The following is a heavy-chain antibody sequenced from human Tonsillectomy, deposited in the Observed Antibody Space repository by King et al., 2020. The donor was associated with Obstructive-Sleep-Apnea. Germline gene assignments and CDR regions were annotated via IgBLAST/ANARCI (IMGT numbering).Heavy chain of an antibody. CDR3: ARAPGENGFWFDP. J-gene: IGHJ5*02. CDR1: GVSISSGGYY. V-gene: IGHV4-31*03. D-gene: IGHD3-16*01. CDR2: IYYSGST. Sequence: QLQESGPGLVKPSQTLSLTCTVSGVSISSGGYYWSWIRQHPGKGLEWIGYIYYSGSTYYNPSLKSRVTISVDTSKNQFSLKLSSVTAAETAVYYCARAPGENGFWFDPWGQGTLVTVSS.